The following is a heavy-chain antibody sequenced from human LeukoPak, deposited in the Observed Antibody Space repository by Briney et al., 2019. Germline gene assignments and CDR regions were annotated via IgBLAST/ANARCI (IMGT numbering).Heavy chain of an antibody. V-gene: IGHV4-34*01. Sequence: PSETLSLTCTVSGGSISSYYWSWIRQPPGKGLEWIGEINHSGSTNYNPSLKSRVTISVDTSKNQFSLKLSSVTAADTAVYYCARRGKNRYSYGSYAYWGQGTLVTVSS. CDR3: ARRGKNRYSYGSYAY. CDR1: GGSISSYY. D-gene: IGHD5-18*01. J-gene: IGHJ4*02. CDR2: INHSGST.